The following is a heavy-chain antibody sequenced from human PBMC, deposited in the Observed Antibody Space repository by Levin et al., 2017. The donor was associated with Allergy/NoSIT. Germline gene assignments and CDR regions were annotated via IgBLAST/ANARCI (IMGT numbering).Heavy chain of an antibody. J-gene: IGHJ6*02. D-gene: IGHD7-27*01. CDR3: ARHQGGNWDYYYYYGMDV. CDR1: GGSISSSSYY. CDR2: IYYSGST. V-gene: IGHV4-39*01. Sequence: SETLSLTCTVSGGSISSSSYYWGWIRQPPGKGLEWIGSIYYSGSTYYNPSLKSRVTISVDTSKNQFSLKLSSVTAADTAVYYCARHQGGNWDYYYYYGMDVWGQGTTVTVSS.